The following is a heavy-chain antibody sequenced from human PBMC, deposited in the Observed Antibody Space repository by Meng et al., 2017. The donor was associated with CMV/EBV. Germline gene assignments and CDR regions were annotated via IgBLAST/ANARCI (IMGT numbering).Heavy chain of an antibody. CDR2: ISAYNGNT. V-gene: IGHV1-18*01. CDR1: GYTFTSYG. Sequence: ASVKVSCKASGYTFTSYGISWVRQAPGQGLEWMGWISAYNGNTNYAQKLQGRVTMTTDTSTSTAYMELRSLRSDDTAVYYWARDRRWARYDSSDSRLTPRLLFEFGYWGQGTLVTVSS. D-gene: IGHD3-22*01. CDR3: ARDRRWARYDSSDSRLTPRLLFEFGY. J-gene: IGHJ4*02.